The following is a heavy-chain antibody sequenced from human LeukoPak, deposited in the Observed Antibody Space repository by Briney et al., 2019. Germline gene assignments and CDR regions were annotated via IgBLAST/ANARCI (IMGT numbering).Heavy chain of an antibody. CDR2: ISWDGGST. V-gene: IGHV3-43D*03. J-gene: IGHJ4*02. CDR3: AKDMSYYDSSAPGY. D-gene: IGHD3-22*01. CDR1: GFTFDDYA. Sequence: GGSLRLSCAASGFTFDDYAMHWVRQAPGKGLEWVSLISWDGGSTYYADSVKGRFTISRDNAKNSLYLQMNSLRAEDTALYYCAKDMSYYDSSAPGYWGQGTLVTVSS.